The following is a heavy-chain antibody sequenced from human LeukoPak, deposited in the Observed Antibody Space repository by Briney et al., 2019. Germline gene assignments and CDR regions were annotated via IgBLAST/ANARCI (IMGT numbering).Heavy chain of an antibody. CDR1: GFTFSDYH. CDR2: ISSSGSTI. Sequence: GGSLRLSCAASGFTFSDYHMSWIRQAPGKGLEWVSYISSSGSTIYYADSVKGRFTISRDNAKNSLYLQMNSLRAEDTAVYYCARVDVVVPAATHDYWGQGTLVTVSS. D-gene: IGHD2-2*01. J-gene: IGHJ4*02. V-gene: IGHV3-11*01. CDR3: ARVDVVVPAATHDY.